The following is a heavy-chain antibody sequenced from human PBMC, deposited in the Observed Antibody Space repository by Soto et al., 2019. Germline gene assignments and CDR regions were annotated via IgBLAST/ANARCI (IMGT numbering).Heavy chain of an antibody. Sequence: GGSLRLSCTASGFTFGDYAMSWFRQAPGKGLEWVSFIRSKAYGGTTEYAGSVKGRFTISRDDSKSIAYLQMNSLKTEDTAVYYCTRDCSGGSCYSHLGGYYYMDVWGKGTTVTVSS. CDR2: IRSKAYGGTT. V-gene: IGHV3-49*03. J-gene: IGHJ6*03. CDR3: TRDCSGGSCYSHLGGYYYMDV. D-gene: IGHD2-15*01. CDR1: GFTFGDYA.